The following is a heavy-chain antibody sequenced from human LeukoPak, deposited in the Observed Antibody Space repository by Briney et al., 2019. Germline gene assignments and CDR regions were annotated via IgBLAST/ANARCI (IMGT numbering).Heavy chain of an antibody. CDR2: IWYDGSNK. D-gene: IGHD6-13*01. CDR1: RFTFSSYG. CDR3: ARDKAAAGTYWFDP. V-gene: IGHV3-33*01. Sequence: GGSLRLSCAASRFTFSSYGMHWVRQAPGKGLEWVAVIWYDGSNKYYADSVKGRFIISRDNSKNTLYLQMNSLRAEDTAVYYCARDKAAAGTYWFDPWGQGTLVTVSS. J-gene: IGHJ5*02.